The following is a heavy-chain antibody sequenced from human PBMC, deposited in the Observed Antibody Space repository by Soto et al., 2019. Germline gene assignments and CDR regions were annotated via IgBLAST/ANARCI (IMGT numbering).Heavy chain of an antibody. CDR2: IDKVGTDS. CDR1: EFTFSGRS. Sequence: EVQLVESGGGLFEPGGSLRLSCAASEFTFSGRSVHWVRQAPGKGLEWVSGIDKVGTDSTYADSVKGRFTSSRDNAKNTVHLQMNSLRVEDTAVYYCARGWFGPDVWGKGTTVTVSS. D-gene: IGHD3-10*01. J-gene: IGHJ6*03. CDR3: ARGWFGPDV. V-gene: IGHV3-74*01.